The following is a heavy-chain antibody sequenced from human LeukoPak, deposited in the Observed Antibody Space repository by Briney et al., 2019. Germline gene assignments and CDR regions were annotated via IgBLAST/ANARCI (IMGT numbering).Heavy chain of an antibody. CDR3: ARDAGNGDLYYYYYGMDV. V-gene: IGHV3-66*02. CDR2: VYSGGST. J-gene: IGHJ6*02. D-gene: IGHD4-17*01. Sequence: GGSLRLSCAASGVTVSSDYRSWGRQAPGKGVERGSGVYSGGSTYYADSVKGRFTISRDSSKNTLYLQMNSLRAEDTAVYYCARDAGNGDLYYYYYGMDVWGQGTRVTVSS. CDR1: GVTVSSDY.